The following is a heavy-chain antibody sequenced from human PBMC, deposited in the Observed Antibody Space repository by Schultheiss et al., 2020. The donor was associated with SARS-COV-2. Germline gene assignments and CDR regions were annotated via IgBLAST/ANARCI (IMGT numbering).Heavy chain of an antibody. CDR1: GYRFSSNW. D-gene: IGHD6-19*01. J-gene: IGHJ4*02. CDR3: ARQTVADY. Sequence: GESLKISCKASGYRFSSNWIGWVRQMPGKGLQWMGIIYPGDSETRYSPSFQGQVTISGDKSINTAYLRWSSLKVSDTAMYYCARQTVADYWGQGTLVTVSS. V-gene: IGHV5-51*01. CDR2: IYPGDSET.